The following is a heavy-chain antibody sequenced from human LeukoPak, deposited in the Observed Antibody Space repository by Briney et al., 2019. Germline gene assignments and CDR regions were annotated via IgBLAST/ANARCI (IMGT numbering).Heavy chain of an antibody. CDR1: EFTFSDYY. D-gene: IGHD3-22*01. J-gene: IGHJ4*02. V-gene: IGHV3-11*05. Sequence: GGSLRLSCAASEFTFSDYYMSWIRQAPGKGLEWVSYISSSSSYTNYADSVKGRFTISRDNAKNSLYLQMNSLRAEDTAVYYCARDRGYYDSSYFDYWGQGTLVTVSS. CDR2: ISSSSSYT. CDR3: ARDRGYYDSSYFDY.